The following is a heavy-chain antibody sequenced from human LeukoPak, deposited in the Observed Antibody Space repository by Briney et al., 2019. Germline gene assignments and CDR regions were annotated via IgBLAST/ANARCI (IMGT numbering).Heavy chain of an antibody. D-gene: IGHD1-1*01. CDR3: AREPTGDY. V-gene: IGHV3-21*01. CDR2: ISSGSTFM. CDR1: RFTFSSYS. Sequence: GGSLRLSCAASRFTFSSYSINWVRQAPGKGLEWVSSISSGSTFMYYADAVKGRFTNSKNNAKKSVLLQMNSQRAEDSAVYYCAREPTGDYWGQGMLVTVSS. J-gene: IGHJ4*02.